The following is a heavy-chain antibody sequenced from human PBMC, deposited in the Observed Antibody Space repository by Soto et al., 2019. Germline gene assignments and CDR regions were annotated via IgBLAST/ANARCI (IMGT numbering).Heavy chain of an antibody. CDR3: SRGGGIDTVDY. V-gene: IGHV3-7*04. D-gene: IGHD2-15*01. Sequence: EGHLVESGGALAQPGGSLRLSCAASGFTFRTYWMSWVRQAPGKGLEWVANIKEDGSETCYVDSVKGRFTMSRYNAKNSMFLKMNSLRAEDSAIYYCSRGGGIDTVDYWGKGTLVTVSS. CDR2: IKEDGSET. CDR1: GFTFRTYW. J-gene: IGHJ4*02.